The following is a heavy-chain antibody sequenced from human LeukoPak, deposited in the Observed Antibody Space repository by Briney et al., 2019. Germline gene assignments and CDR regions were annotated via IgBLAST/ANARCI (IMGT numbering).Heavy chain of an antibody. V-gene: IGHV5-51*01. D-gene: IGHD6-13*01. CDR1: GYSFTSYW. J-gene: IGHJ5*01. CDR3: ASPTKGDSSSWYDY. Sequence: GGCLKSSCRGSGYSFTSYWIVWVRQMPGEGLEWRGIIYPGESGTRYSPSFHGQLPISAATSTSTAYLQWSSLKASDTAMYYCASPTKGDSSSWYDYWGHGTLVTVSS. CDR2: IYPGESGT.